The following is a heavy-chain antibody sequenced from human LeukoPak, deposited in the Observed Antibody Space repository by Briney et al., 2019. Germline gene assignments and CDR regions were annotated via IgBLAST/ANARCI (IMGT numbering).Heavy chain of an antibody. J-gene: IGHJ4*02. CDR2: ISGSGGST. D-gene: IGHD4-11*01. V-gene: IGHV3-23*01. Sequence: GGSLRLSCAASGFTFSNYAMSWVRQAPGKGLEWVSDISGSGGSTYYADSVKGRFTISRDNSKNTLFLHTNTLRAEDTAVYYCAKDQTTPPYFDYWGQGTLVTVSS. CDR3: AKDQTTPPYFDY. CDR1: GFTFSNYA.